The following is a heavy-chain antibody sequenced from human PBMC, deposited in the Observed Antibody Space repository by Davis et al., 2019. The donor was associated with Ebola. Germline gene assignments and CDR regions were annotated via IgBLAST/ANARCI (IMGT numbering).Heavy chain of an antibody. Sequence: ASVKVSCKASGYTFTSYGISWVRQAPGQGLEWMGWISAYNGNTNYAQKLQGRVTMTTDTSTSTAYMELRSLRSDDTAVYYCARLEPYYYDSSGYLGYWGQGTLVTVSS. D-gene: IGHD3-22*01. V-gene: IGHV1-18*01. J-gene: IGHJ4*02. CDR1: GYTFTSYG. CDR3: ARLEPYYYDSSGYLGY. CDR2: ISAYNGNT.